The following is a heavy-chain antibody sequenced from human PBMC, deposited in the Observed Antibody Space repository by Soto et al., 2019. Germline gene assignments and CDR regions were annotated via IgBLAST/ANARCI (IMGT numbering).Heavy chain of an antibody. CDR2: ISGRDAYT. CDR1: GFTINNYG. V-gene: IGHV3-23*01. Sequence: DVQVLESGGGLVQPGGSLRLSCEASGFTINNYGMAWVRQAPGKGLEWVSAISGRDAYTYYADSVQGRFTISRDNSRNTLYLQMNSLPAEDTALYYCAKVERMTPYTHLGWGQGTLVTVSS. D-gene: IGHD1-26*01. CDR3: AKVERMTPYTHLG. J-gene: IGHJ4*02.